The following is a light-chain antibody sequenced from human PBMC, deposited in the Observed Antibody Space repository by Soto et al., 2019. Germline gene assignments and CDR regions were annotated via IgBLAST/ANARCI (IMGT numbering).Light chain of an antibody. CDR1: TSDVGGYNS. V-gene: IGLV2-14*01. CDR3: CSYTTSSAYV. Sequence: QSALTQPASVSGSPGQSITSSCTGTTSDVGGYNSVSWYQQRPGKVPRLIIYEVSNRPSGVSNRFSGSKSGNTAFLAISGLQADDEADYYCCSYTTSSAYVFGTGTKVTVL. CDR2: EVS. J-gene: IGLJ1*01.